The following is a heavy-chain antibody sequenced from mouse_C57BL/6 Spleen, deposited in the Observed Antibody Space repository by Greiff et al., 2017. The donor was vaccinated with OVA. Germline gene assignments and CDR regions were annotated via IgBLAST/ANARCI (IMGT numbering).Heavy chain of an antibody. V-gene: IGHV1-82*01. CDR3: AIYYYGSSKDAMDY. D-gene: IGHD1-1*01. Sequence: VMLVESGPELVKPGASVKISCKASGYAFSSSWMNWVKQRPGKGLEWIGRIYPGDGDTNYNGKFKGKATLTADKSSSTAYMQLSSLTSEDSAVYFCAIYYYGSSKDAMDYWGQGTSVTVSS. CDR2: IYPGDGDT. CDR1: GYAFSSSW. J-gene: IGHJ4*01.